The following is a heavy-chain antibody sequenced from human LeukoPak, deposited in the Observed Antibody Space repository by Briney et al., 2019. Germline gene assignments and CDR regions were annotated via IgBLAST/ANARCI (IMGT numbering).Heavy chain of an antibody. J-gene: IGHJ5*02. V-gene: IGHV1-69*05. CDR2: ISPIFGTA. D-gene: IGHD3-10*01. Sequence: ASVKVSCKASGGTFSSYAISWVRQAPGQGLEWMGGISPIFGTANYAQKFQGRVTITTDESTSTAYMELSSLRSEDTAVYYCAREESPSGAYYGSAPNTNWFDPWGQGTLVTVSS. CDR3: AREESPSGAYYGSAPNTNWFDP. CDR1: GGTFSSYA.